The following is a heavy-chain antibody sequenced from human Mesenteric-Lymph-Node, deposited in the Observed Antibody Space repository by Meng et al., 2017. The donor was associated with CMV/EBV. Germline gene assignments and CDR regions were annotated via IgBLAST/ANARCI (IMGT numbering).Heavy chain of an antibody. CDR2: IKWNGGST. J-gene: IGHJ5*02. D-gene: IGHD2-2*01. Sequence: GESLKISCAASGFTLENYGMSWVRQAPGKGLEWVSGIKWNGGSTDYADSVKGRFTISRDNAKNSLYLQMNSLRAEDTAVYYCARDKSPVVPAAYNWFDPWGQGTLVTVSS. CDR3: ARDKSPVVPAAYNWFDP. V-gene: IGHV3-20*04. CDR1: GFTLENYG.